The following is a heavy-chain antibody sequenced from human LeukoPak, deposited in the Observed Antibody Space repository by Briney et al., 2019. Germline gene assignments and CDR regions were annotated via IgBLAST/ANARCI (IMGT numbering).Heavy chain of an antibody. D-gene: IGHD3-16*01. Sequence: GGPLRLSCAASGFIFSTYSMNWVRQAPGKEREWVSYISSSSGTIYYADSVKGRFTISRDNAKNSLYLQMNSLRAEDTAVYYCARRSEFGVLYYMDVWGKGTTVTVSS. CDR2: ISSSSGTI. CDR1: GFIFSTYS. J-gene: IGHJ6*03. V-gene: IGHV3-48*01. CDR3: ARRSEFGVLYYMDV.